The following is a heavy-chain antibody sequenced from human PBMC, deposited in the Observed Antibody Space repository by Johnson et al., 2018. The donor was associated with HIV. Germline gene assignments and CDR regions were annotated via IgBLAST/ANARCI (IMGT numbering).Heavy chain of an antibody. CDR2: IGTAGDT. CDR1: GFTFSSYD. Sequence: VQLVESGGGLVQPGGSLRLSFAASGFTFSSYDMHWVRQATGKGLEWVSAIGTAGDTYYPGSVKGRFTISRENAKNSLYLQMNSLRAGDTAVYYCARGPLIVGASHAFYIWGQGTMVTVSS. J-gene: IGHJ3*02. V-gene: IGHV3-13*01. D-gene: IGHD1-26*01. CDR3: ARGPLIVGASHAFYI.